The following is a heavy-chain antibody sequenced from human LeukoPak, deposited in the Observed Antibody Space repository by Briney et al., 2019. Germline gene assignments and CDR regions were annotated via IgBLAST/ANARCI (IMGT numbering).Heavy chain of an antibody. CDR1: GGSFSGYY. J-gene: IGHJ4*02. CDR2: INHSGST. V-gene: IGHV4-34*01. CDR3: SRGPKHEEY. Sequence: PSETLSLTCAVYGGSFSGYYWSGIRQPPGKGLEWIGEINHSGSTNYNPSLKSRVTISVDTPKNQFSLELRFGTAAGTGVYLRSRGPKHEEYWGQGTLVTVSS.